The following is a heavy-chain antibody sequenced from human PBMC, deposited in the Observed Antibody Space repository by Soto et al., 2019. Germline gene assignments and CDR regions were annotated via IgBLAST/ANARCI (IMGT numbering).Heavy chain of an antibody. J-gene: IGHJ4*02. CDR2: INSRGTI. Sequence: QVQLQQWGAGLLKPSETLSLTCSLYSGSFIYFYWSWIRQPPGKGLAWIGEINSRGTINYNPSLKSRVTISVDTSKRQFYLTMNSMTAADTAVYYFARGGGNPASTHAYGGLGTLVTVSS. D-gene: IGHD3-16*01. V-gene: IGHV4-34*02. CDR3: ARGGGNPASTHAY. CDR1: SGSFIYFY.